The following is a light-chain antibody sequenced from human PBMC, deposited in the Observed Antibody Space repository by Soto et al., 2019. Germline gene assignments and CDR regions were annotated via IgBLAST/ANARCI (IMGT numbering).Light chain of an antibody. CDR1: QSVSSSY. CDR2: GAS. V-gene: IGKV3-20*01. Sequence: EIVLTQSPGTLSLSPGERATLSCRASQSVSSSYLAWYQQKPGQAPRLLIYGASRRAPGIPARFSGSGSGTDFTLTISSLEPEDFAVYYCQVRDVWPSFGQGTKV. J-gene: IGKJ1*01. CDR3: QVRDVWPS.